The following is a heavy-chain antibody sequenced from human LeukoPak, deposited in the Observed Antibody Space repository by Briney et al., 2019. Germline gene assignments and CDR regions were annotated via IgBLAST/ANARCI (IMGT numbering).Heavy chain of an antibody. V-gene: IGHV1-69*13. CDR2: IIPIFGTA. CDR1: GGTFSNYA. J-gene: IGHJ4*02. Sequence: SVKVSCKASGGTFSNYAISWVRQAPGQGLEWMGGIIPIFGTANYAQKFQGRVTITADESTSTAYMELSSLRSEDTAVYYCALTASYGWLYYFDYWGQGTLVTVSS. CDR3: ALTASYGWLYYFDY. D-gene: IGHD5-18*01.